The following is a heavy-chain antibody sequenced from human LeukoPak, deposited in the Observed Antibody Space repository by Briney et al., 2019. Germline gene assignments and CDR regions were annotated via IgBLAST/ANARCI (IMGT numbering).Heavy chain of an antibody. V-gene: IGHV4-59*01. CDR2: IYYSGST. CDR1: GGSISSYY. CDR3: ASGSSSFYYYYGMDV. Sequence: SETLSLTCTVSGGSISSYYWSWIRQPPGKGLEWIGYIYYSGSTNYNPSLKSRVTISVGTSKNQFSLKLSSVTAADTAVYHCASGSSSFYYYYGMDVWGQGTTVTVSS. J-gene: IGHJ6*02. D-gene: IGHD6-6*01.